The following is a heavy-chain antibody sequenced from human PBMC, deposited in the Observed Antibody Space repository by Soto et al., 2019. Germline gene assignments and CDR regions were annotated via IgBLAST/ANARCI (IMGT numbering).Heavy chain of an antibody. CDR1: GYTFTSYD. Sequence: ASVKGACTASGYTFTSYDMNWARQATGQGLERMGWMNPNSGNTGYAQKIQGRVTMNKNTSISTAYMVLRSLRSEDTAVYYWARGQVVPSAMVHYYYYMPVWGKGSTVTVS. D-gene: IGHD2-2*01. J-gene: IGHJ6*03. V-gene: IGHV1-8*01. CDR2: MNPNSGNT. CDR3: ARGQVVPSAMVHYYYYMPV.